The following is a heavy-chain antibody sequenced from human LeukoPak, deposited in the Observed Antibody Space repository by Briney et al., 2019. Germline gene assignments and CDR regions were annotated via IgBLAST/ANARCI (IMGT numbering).Heavy chain of an antibody. D-gene: IGHD3-10*01. CDR1: GFTFNDCY. CDR2: ISSSGSTR. V-gene: IGHV3-11*01. Sequence: GVSLRRSCAASGFTFNDCYMNRIRQAPGKGLEWVSYISSSGSTRYYADSLKGRFTISRDNAGNSLYLQMDSLRADDTAVYYCARDRSRMVRGIDALDLWGQGTMVTVSS. CDR3: ARDRSRMVRGIDALDL. J-gene: IGHJ3*01.